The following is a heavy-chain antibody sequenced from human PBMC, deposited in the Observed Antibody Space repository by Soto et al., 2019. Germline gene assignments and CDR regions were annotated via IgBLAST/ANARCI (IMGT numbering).Heavy chain of an antibody. CDR3: ARINWNEALFDY. CDR1: GGSISSSSYY. V-gene: IGHV4-39*01. J-gene: IGHJ4*02. CDR2: IYYSGST. Sequence: SETLSLTCTVSGGSISSSSYYWGWIRQPPGKGLEWIGSIYYSGSTYYNPSLKSRVTISVDTSKNQFSLKLSSVTAADTAVYYCARINWNEALFDYWGQGTLVTVSS. D-gene: IGHD1-1*01.